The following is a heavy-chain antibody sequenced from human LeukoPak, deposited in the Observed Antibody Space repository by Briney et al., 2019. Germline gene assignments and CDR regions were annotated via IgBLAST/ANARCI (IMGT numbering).Heavy chain of an antibody. CDR3: ARGVRGVMGTVQH. J-gene: IGHJ1*01. Sequence: GGSLRLSCAASGFTVSSNYMSWVRQAPGKGLEWVSVIYSGGSTYYADSVKGRFTISRDNSKNTLYLQMNSLRAEDTAVYYCARGVRGVMGTVQHWGQGTLVTVSS. CDR2: IYSGGST. D-gene: IGHD3-10*01. CDR1: GFTVSSNY. V-gene: IGHV3-53*01.